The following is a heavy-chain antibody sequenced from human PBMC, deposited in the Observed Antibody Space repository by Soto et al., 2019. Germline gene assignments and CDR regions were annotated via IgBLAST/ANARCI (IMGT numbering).Heavy chain of an antibody. D-gene: IGHD2-15*01. V-gene: IGHV1-69*06. CDR3: ARGLSYCSGGSCYIFQQ. CDR2: IIPMYATA. Sequence: QVQLVQAGAEVKKPGSSVKVSCRASGGNFDSYAISWVRQAPGQGLEWMGGIIPMYATANYAQKFQDRVTCTADKSTSTAYMDLRSLRSDETAVFYCARGLSYCSGGSCYIFQQWGQGTLVTVSS. CDR1: GGNFDSYA. J-gene: IGHJ1*01.